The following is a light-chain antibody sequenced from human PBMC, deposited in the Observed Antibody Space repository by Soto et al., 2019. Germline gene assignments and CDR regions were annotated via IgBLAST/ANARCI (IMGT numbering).Light chain of an antibody. Sequence: DKDTITCRASQSISSYLNWYQQKPGKAPKLLIYAASSLQSGVPSRFSGSATGTHLTLTICGLGPAAEPPYYSQALYPPPQTFGQGTKVDIK. J-gene: IGKJ1*01. CDR2: AAS. CDR1: QSISSY. CDR3: QALYPPPQT. V-gene: IGKV1-39*01.